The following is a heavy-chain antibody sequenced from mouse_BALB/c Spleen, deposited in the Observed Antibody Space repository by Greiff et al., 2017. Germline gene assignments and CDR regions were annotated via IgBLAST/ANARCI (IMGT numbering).Heavy chain of an antibody. V-gene: IGHV5-6-5*01. CDR1: GFTFSSYA. D-gene: IGHD2-4*01. J-gene: IGHJ2*01. CDR3: ARERNYDYDYFDY. Sequence: DVMLVESGGGLVKPGGSLKLSCAASGFTFSSYAMSWVRQTPEKRLEWVASISSGGSTYYPDSVKGRFTISRDNARNILYLQMSSLRSEDTAMYYCARERNYDYDYFDYWGQGTTLTVSS. CDR2: ISSGGST.